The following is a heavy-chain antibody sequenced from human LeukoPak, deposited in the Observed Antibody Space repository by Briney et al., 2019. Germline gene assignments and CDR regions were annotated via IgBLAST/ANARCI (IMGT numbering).Heavy chain of an antibody. V-gene: IGHV1-69*13. CDR1: GGTFSSYA. CDR3: AIATAAGNWFDP. CDR2: IIPIFGTA. J-gene: IGHJ5*02. Sequence: SVKVSCKASGGTFSSYAISWVRQAPGQGLEWMGGIIPIFGTANYAQKFQGRVTITADESTSTAYMELSSLRSEDTAVYYCAIATAAGNWFDPWGQGTLVTVSS. D-gene: IGHD6-13*01.